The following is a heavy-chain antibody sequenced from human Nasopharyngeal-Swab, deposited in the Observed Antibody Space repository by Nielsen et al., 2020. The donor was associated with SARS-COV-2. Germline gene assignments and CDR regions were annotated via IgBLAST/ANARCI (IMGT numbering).Heavy chain of an antibody. D-gene: IGHD6-19*01. Sequence: WIRQPPGTGLEWVSYISSSSSTIYYADSVKGRFTISRDNAKNYLYLQMNSLRDEDTAVYYCAGDPTYSSGWYGDYWGQGTLVTVSS. CDR3: AGDPTYSSGWYGDY. V-gene: IGHV3-48*02. J-gene: IGHJ4*02. CDR2: ISSSSSTI.